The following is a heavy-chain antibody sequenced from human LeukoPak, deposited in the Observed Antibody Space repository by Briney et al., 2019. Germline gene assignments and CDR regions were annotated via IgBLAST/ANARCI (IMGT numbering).Heavy chain of an antibody. V-gene: IGHV4-39*07. CDR3: ARGEFVGDSFDP. Sequence: PSETLSLTCTVSGGSISNNTYYCGWIRQPPGKGLEWIGSIYYSGNTYYNPSLKSRVTISVDSSKSQFSLKLSSVTAADTAVYYCARGEFVGDSFDPWGQGTLVTVSS. CDR1: GGSISNNTYY. D-gene: IGHD3-16*01. CDR2: IYYSGNT. J-gene: IGHJ5*02.